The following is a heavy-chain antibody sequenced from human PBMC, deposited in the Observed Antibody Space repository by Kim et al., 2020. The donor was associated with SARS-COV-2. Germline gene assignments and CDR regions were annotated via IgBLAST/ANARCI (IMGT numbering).Heavy chain of an antibody. CDR3: ARDRLTFYSGPGSYSGV. Sequence: VTGRTTISRDNAKNSLLLQMNSLRAEDTAVYYCARDRLTFYSGPGSYSGVWGQGTTVTVSS. J-gene: IGHJ6*02. D-gene: IGHD3-10*01. V-gene: IGHV3-11*06.